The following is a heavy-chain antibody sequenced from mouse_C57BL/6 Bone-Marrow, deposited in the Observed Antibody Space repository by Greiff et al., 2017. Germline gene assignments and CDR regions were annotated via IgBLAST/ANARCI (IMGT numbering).Heavy chain of an antibody. J-gene: IGHJ2*01. V-gene: IGHV1-82*01. CDR3: GAYYFDY. CDR1: GYAFSSSW. CDR2: LYPGDGDT. Sequence: QVQLQQSGPELVKPGASVKISCKASGYAFSSSWMNWVKQRPGQGLEWIGRLYPGDGDTNYNGKFKGKATLTADKSSSTAYMQLSSLTSEDSAVYFYGAYYFDYWGQGTTLTVSS.